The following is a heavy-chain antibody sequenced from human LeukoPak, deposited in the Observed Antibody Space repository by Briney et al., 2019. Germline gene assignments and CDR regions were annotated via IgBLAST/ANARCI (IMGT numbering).Heavy chain of an antibody. J-gene: IGHJ4*02. CDR2: IYSGGST. V-gene: IGHV3-53*01. Sequence: PGGSLRLSCAASGFTVSSKYMSWVRQAPGKGLEWVSVIYSGGSTYYADSVKGRFTISRDNSKNTLFLQMSSLRAGDTALYYCAKELYGNPSGYWGQGTRVTVSS. CDR3: AKELYGNPSGY. CDR1: GFTVSSKY. D-gene: IGHD2-8*01.